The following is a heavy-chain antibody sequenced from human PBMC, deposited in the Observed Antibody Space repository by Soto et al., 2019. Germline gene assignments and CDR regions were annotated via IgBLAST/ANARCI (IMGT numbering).Heavy chain of an antibody. D-gene: IGHD2-21*02. CDR1: GFTFSMYS. V-gene: IGHV3-7*03. CDR3: ARDHLILPAHDFFYGSDV. J-gene: IGHJ6*02. Sequence: LRLSCEVSGFTFSMYSMSWVRQSPGKGLEWVAKIPQDGVDGHYADSVKGRFTISRDNGKNSLYLQLNNLRAEDTAVYYCARDHLILPAHDFFYGSDVWGRGATVTVSS. CDR2: IPQDGVDG.